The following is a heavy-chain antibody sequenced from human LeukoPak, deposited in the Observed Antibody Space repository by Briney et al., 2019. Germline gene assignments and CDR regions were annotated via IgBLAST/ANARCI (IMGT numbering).Heavy chain of an antibody. J-gene: IGHJ4*02. CDR1: GGSISSYY. D-gene: IGHD1-26*01. CDR3: AGGATRSYFDS. Sequence: SETLSLTCTVSGGSISSYYWSWIRQPPGKGLEWIGYIYYSGSTNYNPSLKSRVTISVDTSKNQFSLKLSSVTAADTAVYYCAGGATRSYFDSWGQGTLVTVSS. CDR2: IYYSGST. V-gene: IGHV4-59*01.